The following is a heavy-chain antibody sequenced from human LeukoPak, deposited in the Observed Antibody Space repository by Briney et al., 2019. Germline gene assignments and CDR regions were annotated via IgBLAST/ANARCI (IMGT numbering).Heavy chain of an antibody. CDR2: INPSGGST. V-gene: IGHV1-46*01. Sequence: ASVKVSCKASGYTFTSYYMRWVRQAPGQGLEWMGIINPSGGSTSYAQKFQGRVTMTRDTSISTAYMELSRLRSDDTAVYYCASTDGSLTFGGVIPSFDYWGQGTLVTVSS. CDR1: GYTFTSYY. CDR3: ASTDGSLTFGGVIPSFDY. J-gene: IGHJ4*02. D-gene: IGHD3-16*01.